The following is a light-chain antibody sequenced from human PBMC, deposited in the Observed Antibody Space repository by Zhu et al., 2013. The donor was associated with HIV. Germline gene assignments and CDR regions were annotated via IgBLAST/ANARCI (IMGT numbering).Light chain of an antibody. V-gene: IGKV1-8*01. Sequence: IRMTQSPSSLYASTGDRVTLTCRASQDISSHVAWYQQRSGQAPKLLIYGASTLHTGAPSRFAGSGSGTEFTLSISCLQPEDFATYYCQQYNSYPPTFGPGTTVDTK. CDR3: QQYNSYPPT. CDR2: GAS. CDR1: QDISSH. J-gene: IGKJ3*01.